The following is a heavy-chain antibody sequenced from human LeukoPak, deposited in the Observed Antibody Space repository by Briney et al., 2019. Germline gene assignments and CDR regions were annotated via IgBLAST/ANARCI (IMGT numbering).Heavy chain of an antibody. J-gene: IGHJ6*02. CDR1: GFTFSSYS. D-gene: IGHD4-11*01. CDR3: ARDGALLTVTTSDYGMDV. CDR2: ISSSGSTI. Sequence: GGSLRLSCAASGFTFSSYSMNWVRQAPGKGLEWVSYISSSGSTIYYADSVKGRFTISRDNAKNSLYLQMNSLRAEDAAVYYCARDGALLTVTTSDYGMDVWGQGTTVTVSS. V-gene: IGHV3-48*04.